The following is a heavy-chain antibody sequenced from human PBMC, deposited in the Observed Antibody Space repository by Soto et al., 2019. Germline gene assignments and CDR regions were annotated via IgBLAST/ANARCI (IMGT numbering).Heavy chain of an antibody. Sequence: QVQLVQSGAAVKKPGSSVKVSCKASGGTFSSYAISWVRQSPGQGLERMGGIIPIFGTANYAQKFQGRIQITADESTSTAYMELSSLRSEDTAVYSWARAGTTVVTPDYFDYWGQGTLVTVSS. CDR1: GGTFSSYA. J-gene: IGHJ4*02. CDR2: IIPIFGTA. V-gene: IGHV1-69*01. D-gene: IGHD4-17*01. CDR3: ARAGTTVVTPDYFDY.